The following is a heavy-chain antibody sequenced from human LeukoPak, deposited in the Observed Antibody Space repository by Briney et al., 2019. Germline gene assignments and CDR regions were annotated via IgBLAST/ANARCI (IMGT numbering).Heavy chain of an antibody. CDR3: ARGPVQMRRSYFFDY. CDR1: GGSFSGYY. V-gene: IGHV4-34*01. Sequence: SETLSLTCAVYGGSFSGYYWSWIRQPPGKGLEWIGEINHSGSTNYNPSLKSRVTISVDTSKNQFSLKLSSVTAADTAVYYCARGPVQMRRSYFFDYWGQGTLVTVSS. D-gene: IGHD2-15*01. CDR2: INHSGST. J-gene: IGHJ4*02.